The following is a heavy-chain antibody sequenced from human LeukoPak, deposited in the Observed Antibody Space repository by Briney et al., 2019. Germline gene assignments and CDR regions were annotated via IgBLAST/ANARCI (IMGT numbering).Heavy chain of an antibody. Sequence: PGGSLRLSCEASGFIFSSYRMNWVRQARGKGLEWVSYISRSSSVIYYADSVKGRFTISRDNAKNSLYLQMNSLRAEDTAVYYCARADGRVQDNYYSMDVWGRGTTVTVSS. CDR1: GFIFSSYR. CDR3: ARADGRVQDNYYSMDV. D-gene: IGHD2-15*01. J-gene: IGHJ6*03. V-gene: IGHV3-48*01. CDR2: ISRSSSVI.